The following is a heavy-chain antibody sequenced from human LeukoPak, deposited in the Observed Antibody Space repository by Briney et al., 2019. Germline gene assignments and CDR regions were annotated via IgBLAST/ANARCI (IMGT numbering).Heavy chain of an antibody. CDR1: GYSISSGYY. D-gene: IGHD3-3*01. V-gene: IGHV4-38-2*02. CDR2: IYHSGST. CDR3: ARSITIFGVATLGVFWFDP. Sequence: SETLSLTCTVSGYSISSGYYWGWIRPPPGKGLEWIGSIYHSGSTYYNPSLKSRVTISVDTSKNQFSLKLSSVTAADTAVYYCARSITIFGVATLGVFWFDPWGQGTLVTVSS. J-gene: IGHJ5*02.